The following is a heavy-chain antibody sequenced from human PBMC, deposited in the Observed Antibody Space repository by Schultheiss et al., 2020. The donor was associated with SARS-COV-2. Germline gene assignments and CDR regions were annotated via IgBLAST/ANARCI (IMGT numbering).Heavy chain of an antibody. D-gene: IGHD3-22*01. CDR1: GGTFSSYA. J-gene: IGHJ6*02. CDR2: INPSGGNT. CDR3: ATDRVQGSTMIVVVPLYYYGMDV. Sequence: ASVKVSCKASGGTFSSYAISWVRQAPGQGLEWMGIINPSGGNTNYAQKLQGRVTMTRDTSISTAYMELSRLRSEDTAVYYCATDRVQGSTMIVVVPLYYYGMDVWGQGSTVTVSS. V-gene: IGHV1-46*01.